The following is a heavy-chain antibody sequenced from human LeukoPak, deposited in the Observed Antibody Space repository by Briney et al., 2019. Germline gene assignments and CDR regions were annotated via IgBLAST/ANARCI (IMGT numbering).Heavy chain of an antibody. J-gene: IGHJ4*02. V-gene: IGHV4-30-2*01. D-gene: IGHD3-16*01. Sequence: KTSETLSLTCTVSGGSISSGGYYWSWIRQPPGKGLEWIGYIYHSGSTYYNPSLKSRVTISVDRSKNQFSLKLSSVTAADTAVYYCARDRSPGGTDYWGQGTLVTVSS. CDR1: GGSISSGGYY. CDR3: ARDRSPGGTDY. CDR2: IYHSGST.